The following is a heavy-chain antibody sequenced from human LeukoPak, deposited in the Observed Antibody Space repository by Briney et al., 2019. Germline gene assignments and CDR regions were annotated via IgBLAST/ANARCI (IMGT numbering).Heavy chain of an antibody. CDR2: INPNSGGT. V-gene: IGHV1-2*02. CDR3: ARDDHYYDSSVRGGWFDP. J-gene: IGHJ5*02. Sequence: ASVKVSCKASGYTFTGYYMHWVRQAPGQGLEWMGWINPNSGGTNYAQKFQGRVTMTRDTSISTAYMELRRLRSDDTAVYYCARDDHYYDSSVRGGWFDPWGQGPLVTVSS. D-gene: IGHD3-22*01. CDR1: GYTFTGYY.